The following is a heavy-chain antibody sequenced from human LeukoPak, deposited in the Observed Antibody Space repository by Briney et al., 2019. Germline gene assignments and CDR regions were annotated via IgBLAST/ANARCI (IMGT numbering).Heavy chain of an antibody. CDR2: IKQDGSEK. CDR1: GFTFISYW. CDR3: ARAYSYAGY. Sequence: GGSLRLSCAASGFTFISYWVSWVRQAPGKGLEWVANIKQDGSEKYYVDSVKGRFTISRDNAKNSLYLQMNSLRAEDTAVYYCARAYSYAGYWGQRTVVTVSS. D-gene: IGHD5-18*01. J-gene: IGHJ4*02. V-gene: IGHV3-7*04.